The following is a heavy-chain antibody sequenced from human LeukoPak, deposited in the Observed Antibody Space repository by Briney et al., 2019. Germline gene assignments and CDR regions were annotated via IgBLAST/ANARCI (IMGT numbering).Heavy chain of an antibody. CDR1: GYTFTSYG. V-gene: IGHV1-2*04. CDR3: ARDPVYSGSYYVDHYFDY. J-gene: IGHJ4*02. D-gene: IGHD1-26*01. CDR2: INPNSGGT. Sequence: SVKVSCKASGYTFTSYGISWVRQAPGQGLEWVGWINPNSGGTNYAQKFQGWVTMTRDTSISTAYMELSRLRSDDTAVYYCARDPVYSGSYYVDHYFDYWGQGTLVTVSS.